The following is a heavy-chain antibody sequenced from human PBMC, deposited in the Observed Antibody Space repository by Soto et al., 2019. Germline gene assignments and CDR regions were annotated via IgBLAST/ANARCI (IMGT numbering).Heavy chain of an antibody. J-gene: IGHJ4*02. Sequence: QVQLVESGGGVVQPGGSLRLSCAASGFTFDAYGFHWVRQAPGKGLEWVAVVWSNGNLKYYADSVKGRFTISSDSSKSALNLQTNSLRADDTAVYYCARIQLDTIMALDYWGQGTLVTVSS. CDR1: GFTFDAYG. D-gene: IGHD1-1*01. V-gene: IGHV3-33*01. CDR2: VWSNGNLK. CDR3: ARIQLDTIMALDY.